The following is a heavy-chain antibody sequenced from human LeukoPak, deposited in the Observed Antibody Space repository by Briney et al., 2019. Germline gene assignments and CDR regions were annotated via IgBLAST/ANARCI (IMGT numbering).Heavy chain of an antibody. V-gene: IGHV3-23*01. CDR1: GFTFSSYA. CDR3: AKGLAAAGNY. D-gene: IGHD6-13*01. J-gene: IGHJ4*02. CDR2: ITNSGGNT. Sequence: PGGSLRLSCSASGFTFSSYAMSWVRQAPGKGLEWVSIITNSGGNTYYADSAKGGFTISRDNSKNTLYLQMNSLRAEDTAVYYCAKGLAAAGNYWGQGTLVTVSS.